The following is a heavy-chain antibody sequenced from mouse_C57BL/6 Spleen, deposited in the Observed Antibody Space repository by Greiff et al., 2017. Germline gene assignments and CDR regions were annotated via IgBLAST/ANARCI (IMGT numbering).Heavy chain of an antibody. D-gene: IGHD2-2*01. J-gene: IGHJ4*01. CDR3: ARSGMVTTEEYYAMDY. V-gene: IGHV1-64*01. CDR1: GYTFTSYW. CDR2: IHPNSGST. Sequence: QVQLQQPGAELVKPGASVKLSCKASGYTFTSYWMHWVKQRPGQGLEWIGMIHPNSGSTNYNEMFKSKATLTVDKSSSTAYMRLSSLTSEDSAVYYCARSGMVTTEEYYAMDYWGQGTSVTVSS.